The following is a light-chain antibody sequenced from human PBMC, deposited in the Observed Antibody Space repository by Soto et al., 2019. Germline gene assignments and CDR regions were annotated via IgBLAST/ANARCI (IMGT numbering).Light chain of an antibody. Sequence: DIQLTQSPSFLSASVGDRVSITCRAGEDISSYLAWYQRKPGKAPKVLISGASTLQSGVPSSFSGSGSGTEFTLTISSLQPEDFATYYCQQVKRSPLTFGGGTKVEIK. CDR3: QQVKRSPLT. J-gene: IGKJ4*01. CDR2: GAS. V-gene: IGKV1-9*01. CDR1: EDISSY.